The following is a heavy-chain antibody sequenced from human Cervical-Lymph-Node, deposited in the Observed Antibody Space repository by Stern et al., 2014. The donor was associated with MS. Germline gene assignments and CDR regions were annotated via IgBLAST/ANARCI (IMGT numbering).Heavy chain of an antibody. V-gene: IGHV4-31*03. J-gene: IGHJ4*02. Sequence: QVQLVESGPGLVKPSQTLSLTCTVSGASISTVGYYWSWIRQHPGKGLEWIAYISYIGSTYYNPSLKSRVSISADTSKNQSSLNLTSVTAADTALYYCARSDRLWGSFDYWGQGTLVAVSS. D-gene: IGHD3-16*01. CDR1: GASISTVGYY. CDR2: ISYIGST. CDR3: ARSDRLWGSFDY.